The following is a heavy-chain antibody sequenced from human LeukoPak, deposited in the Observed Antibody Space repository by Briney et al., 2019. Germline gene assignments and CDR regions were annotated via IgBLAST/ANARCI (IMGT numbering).Heavy chain of an antibody. J-gene: IGHJ6*03. CDR2: IIPIFGTA. V-gene: IGHV1-69*05. CDR3: ARCTTDYYYMDV. CDR1: GGTFSSYA. Sequence: SVKVSCKGSGGTFSSYAISWVRQAPGQGLEWMGRIIPIFGTANYAQKFQGRVTITTDESTSTAYMELSSLRSEDTAVYYCARCTTDYYYMDVWGKGTTVTVSS. D-gene: IGHD4-17*01.